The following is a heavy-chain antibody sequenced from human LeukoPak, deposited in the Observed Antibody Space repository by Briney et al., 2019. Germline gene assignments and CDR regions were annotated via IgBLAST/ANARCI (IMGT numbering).Heavy chain of an antibody. CDR2: ISPSGGST. CDR3: ARDNSVRDEAWWFNP. CDR1: GYTFTSNY. Sequence: GASVKVSCKAFGYTFTSNYMHWVRQAPGQGPEWVGVISPSGGSTTYAQKFQDRLTLTRDMSTSTDYLELSSLRSEDTAVYYCARDNSVRDEAWWFNPWGQGTLVTVSS. J-gene: IGHJ5*02. D-gene: IGHD5-24*01. V-gene: IGHV1-46*01.